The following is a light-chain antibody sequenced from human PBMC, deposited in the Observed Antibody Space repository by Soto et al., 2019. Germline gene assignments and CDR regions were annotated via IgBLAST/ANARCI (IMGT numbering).Light chain of an antibody. V-gene: IGKV3-15*01. CDR1: QSVSSN. CDR2: GAS. CDR3: QQSNNWPPIT. J-gene: IGKJ5*01. Sequence: EIVMTQSPATLSVSPEERATLSCRASQSVSSNLAWYQQKPGQAPRLLIYGASTRATGIPARFSGSGSGTEFTLTISSLQSEDFAVYYCQQSNNWPPITFGQGTRLEIK.